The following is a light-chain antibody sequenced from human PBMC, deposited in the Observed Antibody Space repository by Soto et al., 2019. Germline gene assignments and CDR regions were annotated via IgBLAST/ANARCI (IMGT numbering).Light chain of an antibody. CDR1: QSVSSY. CDR3: QQRSNWPPT. Sequence: EIVLTQSPATLSVSPGERATLSCRASQSVSSYLAWYQQKPGQAPRLLIYDASNRATGIPARFSGSGSGTDITLTISSLAHEDFAVYYCQQRSNWPPTFGQGTKLEIK. V-gene: IGKV3-11*01. CDR2: DAS. J-gene: IGKJ2*01.